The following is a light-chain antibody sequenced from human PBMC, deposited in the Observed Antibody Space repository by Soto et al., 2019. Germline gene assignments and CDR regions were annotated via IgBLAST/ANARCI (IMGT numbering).Light chain of an antibody. V-gene: IGLV2-14*01. Sequence: QSVLTQPASVSGSPGQSITISCTGTSSDIGGYNYVSWYQQYPGKAPKLMIFGVSDRPSGVSNRFSGSKSGTTASLTISGLQAEEEADYYCSSYKTSITVVVFGGCTQLTVL. CDR1: SSDIGGYNY. J-gene: IGLJ7*01. CDR2: GVS. CDR3: SSYKTSITVVV.